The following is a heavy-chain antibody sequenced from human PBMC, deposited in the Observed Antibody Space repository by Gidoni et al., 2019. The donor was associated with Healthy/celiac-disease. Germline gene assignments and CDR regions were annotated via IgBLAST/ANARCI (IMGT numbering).Heavy chain of an antibody. J-gene: IGHJ4*02. V-gene: IGHV3-43*01. CDR2: MSWDGVST. CDR3: AKDLSFCGELPDY. CDR1: GFTFDDYT. D-gene: IGHD4-17*01. Sequence: EVQLVESGGVVVQPVGSLRLSCAASGFTFDDYTMHWVRQAPGKGLEWVSIMSWDGVSTYYADSVKGRFTISRDNSKNSLYLQMNSLRTEDTALYYCAKDLSFCGELPDYWGQGTLVTVSS.